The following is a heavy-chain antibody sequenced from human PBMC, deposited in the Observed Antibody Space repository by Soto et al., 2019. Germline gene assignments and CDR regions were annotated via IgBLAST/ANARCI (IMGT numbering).Heavy chain of an antibody. CDR1: GGPISISSYY. Sequence: PSDTLSLTCTVSGGPISISSYYWGWIRQPPGKGLEWIGSIYYSGSTYYNPSLKSRVTISVDTSKNQFSLKLSSVTAADTAVYYCARVAGYYYSSGSTPFDYWGQGTLVTVSS. V-gene: IGHV4-39*01. CDR2: IYYSGST. CDR3: ARVAGYYYSSGSTPFDY. J-gene: IGHJ4*02. D-gene: IGHD3-22*01.